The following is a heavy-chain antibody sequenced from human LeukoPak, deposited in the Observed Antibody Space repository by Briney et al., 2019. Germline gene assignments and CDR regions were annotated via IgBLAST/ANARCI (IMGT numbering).Heavy chain of an antibody. D-gene: IGHD3-10*01. V-gene: IGHV4-34*01. Sequence: SETLSLTCAVYGGSFSGYYWSWIRQPPGKGLEWIGEINHSGSTNYNLSLKSRVTISVDTSKNQFSLKLSSVTAADTAVYYCARGNRPRITRGGGFDYWGQGTLVTVSS. CDR1: GGSFSGYY. CDR2: INHSGST. J-gene: IGHJ4*02. CDR3: ARGNRPRITRGGGFDY.